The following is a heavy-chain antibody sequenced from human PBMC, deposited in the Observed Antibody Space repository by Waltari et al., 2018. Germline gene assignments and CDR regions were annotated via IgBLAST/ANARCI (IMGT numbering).Heavy chain of an antibody. J-gene: IGHJ3*02. V-gene: IGHV3-23*01. Sequence: EVLLLESGGGSVQPGGSMRLSCAASGFTFSLYAMSCVRLPPGKGLEWVSPITGSGRSTYDADSVRGRFTISRDNSKNTVYLQMNSLRAEDTALYYCAKVANSYSGSGVYMPSPFDIWGQGTMVTVSS. CDR1: GFTFSLYA. D-gene: IGHD3-10*01. CDR3: AKVANSYSGSGVYMPSPFDI. CDR2: ITGSGRST.